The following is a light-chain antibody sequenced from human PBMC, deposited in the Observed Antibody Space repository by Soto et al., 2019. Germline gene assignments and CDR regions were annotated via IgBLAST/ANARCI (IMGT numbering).Light chain of an antibody. Sequence: QSALTQPASVSGSPGQSITISCTGTSSDVGGYNYVSWYQQHPGKAPKLMIYDVSNRPSGVSNRFSGSKSGNTASLTISGLQAEDEADYYCSSYTSSSSGVFGGVTKVTVL. J-gene: IGLJ2*01. CDR3: SSYTSSSSGV. CDR2: DVS. V-gene: IGLV2-14*01. CDR1: SSDVGGYNY.